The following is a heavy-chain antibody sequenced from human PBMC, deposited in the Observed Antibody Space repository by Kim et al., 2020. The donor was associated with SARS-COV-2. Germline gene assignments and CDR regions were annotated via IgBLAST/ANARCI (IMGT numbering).Heavy chain of an antibody. CDR3: ANRKD. V-gene: IGHV3-23*01. CDR2: SGSGGST. Sequence: SGSGGSTYCTDSVKGRFTNARDNSKNTLYRQMNSLRAEDTAVYYCANRKDWGQGTLVTVSS. J-gene: IGHJ4*02.